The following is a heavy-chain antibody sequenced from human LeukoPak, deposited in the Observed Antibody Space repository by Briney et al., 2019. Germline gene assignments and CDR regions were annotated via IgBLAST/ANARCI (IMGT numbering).Heavy chain of an antibody. CDR2: IYYSGST. D-gene: IGHD5-18*01. J-gene: IGHJ3*02. CDR1: GGSISSYY. Sequence: PSETLSLTCTVSGGSISSYYWSWTRQPPGKGLEWIGYIYYSGSTNYNPSLKSRVTISVDTSKNQFSLKLSSVTAADTAVYYCAREGGLGYSYGYGLDAFDIWGQGTMVTVSS. CDR3: AREGGLGYSYGYGLDAFDI. V-gene: IGHV4-59*01.